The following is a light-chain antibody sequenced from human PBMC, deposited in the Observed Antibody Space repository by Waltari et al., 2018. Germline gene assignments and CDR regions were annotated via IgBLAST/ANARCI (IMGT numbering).Light chain of an antibody. CDR2: ATS. CDR3: QQSFNVPLS. J-gene: IGKJ4*01. V-gene: IGKV1-39*01. CDR1: QNVDNY. Sequence: DIQVTQSPSPLPPSVGERITITCRASQNVDNYFNWYQQKPGGAPNLLIYATSILQNGVPSRFSGSGSGTDFTLTINSLQPEDFATYFCQQSFNVPLSFGGGTKVEI.